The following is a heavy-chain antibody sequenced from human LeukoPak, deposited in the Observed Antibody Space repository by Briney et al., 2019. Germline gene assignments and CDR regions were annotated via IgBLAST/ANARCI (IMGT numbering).Heavy chain of an antibody. D-gene: IGHD3-22*01. CDR1: GITFSSYA. CDR3: ARDSTPEGYYDSSGPTSLDP. J-gene: IGHJ5*02. Sequence: PGRSLRLSCAASGITFSSYAMHWVRQAPGKGLEWVAVISYDGSNKYYADSVKGRFTISRDNSKNTLYLQMNSLRAEDTAVYYCARDSTPEGYYDSSGPTSLDPWGQGTLVTVSS. CDR2: ISYDGSNK. V-gene: IGHV3-30-3*01.